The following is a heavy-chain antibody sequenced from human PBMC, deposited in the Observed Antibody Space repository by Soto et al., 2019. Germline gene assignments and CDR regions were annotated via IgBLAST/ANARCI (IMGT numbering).Heavy chain of an antibody. CDR3: AKDSTCSGGSCYLPMGYYGMDV. CDR2: ISYDGSNK. J-gene: IGHJ6*02. V-gene: IGHV3-30*18. CDR1: GFTFSSYG. D-gene: IGHD2-15*01. Sequence: GGSLRLSCAASGFTFSSYGMHWVRQAPGKWLEWVAVISYDGSNKYYADSVKGRFTISRDNSKNTLYLQMNSLRAEDTAVYYCAKDSTCSGGSCYLPMGYYGMDVWGQGTTVTVSS.